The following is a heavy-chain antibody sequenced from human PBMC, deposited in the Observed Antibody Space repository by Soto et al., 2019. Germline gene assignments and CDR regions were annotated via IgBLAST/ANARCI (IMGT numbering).Heavy chain of an antibody. J-gene: IGHJ4*02. D-gene: IGHD3-22*01. V-gene: IGHV3-48*02. CDR2: ISSSSGTI. CDR3: AGGYYYDNSGYRA. Sequence: PGGSLRLSCVASGFSIRSYSMNWVRQAPGKGLEWISYISSSSGTINYADSVKGRFTISRDTAKNSLSLQMVSLRDEDTAVYYCAGGYYYDNSGYRAWGQGTLVTSPQ. CDR1: GFSIRSYS.